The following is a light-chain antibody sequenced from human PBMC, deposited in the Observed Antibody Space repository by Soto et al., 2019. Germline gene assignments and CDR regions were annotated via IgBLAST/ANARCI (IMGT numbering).Light chain of an antibody. CDR1: QSVSSNF. J-gene: IGKJ5*01. CDR3: QQYGRSSIT. Sequence: EIVLTQSPGTLSLSPGERATLSCRASQSVSSNFLAWYQQKPGQAPRLLISGASNRATGIPDRFSGSGSGTDFTLTISRLEPEDFAVYYCQQYGRSSITFGQGTRLEIK. CDR2: GAS. V-gene: IGKV3-20*01.